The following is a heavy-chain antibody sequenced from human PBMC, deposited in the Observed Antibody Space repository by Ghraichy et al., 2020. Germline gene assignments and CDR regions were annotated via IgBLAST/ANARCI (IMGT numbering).Heavy chain of an antibody. Sequence: GVLNISCAASGFTVSSNYMSWVRQAPGKGLEWVSVIYSGGSTYYADSVKGRFTISRDNSKNTLYLQMNSLRAEDTAVYYCARDGYSGYDSRSMAFDIWGQGTMVTVSS. J-gene: IGHJ3*02. CDR3: ARDGYSGYDSRSMAFDI. D-gene: IGHD5-12*01. CDR1: GFTVSSNY. CDR2: IYSGGST. V-gene: IGHV3-53*01.